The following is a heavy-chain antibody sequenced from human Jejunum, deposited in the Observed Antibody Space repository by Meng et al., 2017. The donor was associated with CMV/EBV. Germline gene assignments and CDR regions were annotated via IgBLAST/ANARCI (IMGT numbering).Heavy chain of an antibody. CDR2: IDFGGTT. V-gene: IGHV4-59*01. Sequence: VPGGSISGYYWNWFRRTPGKGLEWLGNIDFGGTTNYNPSLKSRVTISVDTSKIQFSLNLGSVAPADTAVYFCARGWGTTSPWDYWGQGMLVTVSS. D-gene: IGHD3-16*01. CDR1: GGSISGYY. CDR3: ARGWGTTSPWDY. J-gene: IGHJ4*02.